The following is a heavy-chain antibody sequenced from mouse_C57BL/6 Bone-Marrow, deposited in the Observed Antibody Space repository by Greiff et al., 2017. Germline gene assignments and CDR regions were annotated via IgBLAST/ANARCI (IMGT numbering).Heavy chain of an antibody. J-gene: IGHJ1*03. CDR1: GYTFTSYD. D-gene: IGHD1-1*01. CDR3: ARLELDGSSGDWYFDV. Sequence: QVQLKESGPELVKPGASVKLSCKASGYTFTSYDINWVKQRPGQGLEWIGWIYPRDGSTKYNEKCKGKATLTVDTSSSTAYMELHSLTSEDSAVYFCARLELDGSSGDWYFDVWGTGTTVTVSS. V-gene: IGHV1-85*01. CDR2: IYPRDGST.